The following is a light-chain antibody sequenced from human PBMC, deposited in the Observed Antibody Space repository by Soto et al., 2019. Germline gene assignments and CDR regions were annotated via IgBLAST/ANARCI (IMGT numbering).Light chain of an antibody. CDR3: SSYTSSSTVV. CDR1: SSDVGSYNR. J-gene: IGLJ2*01. CDR2: EVS. V-gene: IGLV2-18*02. Sequence: QSVLTQPPSVSGSPGQSVTLSCTGTSSDVGSYNRVSWYQQPPGTAPKPMIYEVSNRPSGVPDRFSGSKSGNTASLTISGLQAEDEADYYCSSYTSSSTVVFGGGTKLTVL.